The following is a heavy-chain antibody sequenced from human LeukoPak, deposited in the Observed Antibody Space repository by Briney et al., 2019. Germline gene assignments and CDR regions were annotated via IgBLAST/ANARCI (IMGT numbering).Heavy chain of an antibody. CDR3: ASTTYFYDSSGYYFLDY. J-gene: IGHJ4*02. V-gene: IGHV4-4*07. CDR2: IYTSGTT. Sequence: PSETLSLTCTVSGGSISSYYWSWIRQPAGKGLEWIGRIYTSGTTNYNPSLKSRVTMSIDTSKNQFSLKLSSVTAADTAVYYCASTTYFYDSSGYYFLDYWGQGTLVTASS. D-gene: IGHD3-22*01. CDR1: GGSISSYY.